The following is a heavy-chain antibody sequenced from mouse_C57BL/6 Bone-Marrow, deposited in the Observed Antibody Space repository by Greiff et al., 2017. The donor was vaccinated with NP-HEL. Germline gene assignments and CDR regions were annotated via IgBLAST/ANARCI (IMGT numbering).Heavy chain of an antibody. Sequence: EVQLVESGGGLVQPGGSLKLSCAASGFTFSDYYMYWVRQTPEKRLEWVAYISNGGGSTYYPDTVKGRFTISRDNAKNTLYLQMSRLKSEDTAMYYCARQEDYGNLDYWGQGTTLTVSS. CDR1: GFTFSDYY. J-gene: IGHJ2*01. V-gene: IGHV5-12*01. CDR3: ARQEDYGNLDY. CDR2: ISNGGGST. D-gene: IGHD2-1*01.